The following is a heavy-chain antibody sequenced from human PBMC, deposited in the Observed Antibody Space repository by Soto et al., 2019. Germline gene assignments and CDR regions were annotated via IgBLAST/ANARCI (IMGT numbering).Heavy chain of an antibody. CDR2: IYYSGST. J-gene: IGHJ6*03. CDR1: GGSISSSSYY. Sequence: SETLSLTCTVSGGSISSSSYYWGWIRQPPGKGLEWIGSIYYSGSTYYNPSLKSRVTISVDTSKNQFSLKLSSVTAADTAVYYCARDSVYSSLTHYYYYMDVWGKGTTVTVSS. V-gene: IGHV4-39*02. D-gene: IGHD6-13*01. CDR3: ARDSVYSSLTHYYYYMDV.